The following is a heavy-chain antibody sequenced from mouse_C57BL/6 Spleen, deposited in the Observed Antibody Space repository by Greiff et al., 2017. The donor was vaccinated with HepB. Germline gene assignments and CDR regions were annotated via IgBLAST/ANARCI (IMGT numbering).Heavy chain of an antibody. CDR2: INPNNGGT. CDR3: AREGIGNYGAMDY. CDR1: GYTFTDYN. Sequence: VQLHQSGPELVKPGASVKIPCKASGYTFTDYNMDWVKQSHGKSLEWIGDINPNNGGTIYNQKFKGKATLTVDKSSSTAYMELRSLTSEDTAVYYCAREGIGNYGAMDYWGQGTSVTVSS. D-gene: IGHD2-1*01. V-gene: IGHV1-18*01. J-gene: IGHJ4*01.